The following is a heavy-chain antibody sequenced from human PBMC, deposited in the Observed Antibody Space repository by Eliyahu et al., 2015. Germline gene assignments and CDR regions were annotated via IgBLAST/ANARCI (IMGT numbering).Heavy chain of an antibody. J-gene: IGHJ3*02. D-gene: IGHD5-12*01. CDR2: IDWDDDK. V-gene: IGHV2-70*01. Sequence: QVTLRESGPALVKPTQTLTLTCXFSXXSXSTSGMCVSWIRQPPXKALEWLALIDWDDDKYYSTSLKTRLTISKDTSKNQVVLTMTNMDPVDTATYYCARIREHVDIVGDAFDIWGQGTMVTVSS. CDR1: XXSXSTSGMC. CDR3: ARIREHVDIVGDAFDI.